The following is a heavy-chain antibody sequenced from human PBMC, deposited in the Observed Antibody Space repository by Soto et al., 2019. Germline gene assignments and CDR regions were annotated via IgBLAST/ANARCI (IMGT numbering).Heavy chain of an antibody. CDR1: GVTFSSYG. CDR2: ISYDGSNK. D-gene: IGHD3-3*01. J-gene: IGHJ3*02. CDR3: AKSPGGYYSFDI. V-gene: IGHV3-30*18. Sequence: PGGSLRLSCAASGVTFSSYGMHWVRQAPGKGLEWVAVISYDGSNKYYADSVKGRFTISRDNSKNTLYLQMNSLRAEDTAVYYCAKSPGGYYSFDIWGQGTMVTVSS.